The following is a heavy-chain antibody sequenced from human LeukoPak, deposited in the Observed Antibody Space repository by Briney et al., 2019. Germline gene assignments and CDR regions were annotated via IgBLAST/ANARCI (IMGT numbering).Heavy chain of an antibody. V-gene: IGHV1-18*01. Sequence: TSVKVSCKASGYTFTSYGISWVRQAPGQGLEWMGWISAYNGNTNYAQKLQGRVTMTTDTSTSTAYMELRSLRSDDTAAYYCAKALLGRGVLTVYYWGQGTLVT. D-gene: IGHD3-10*01. CDR3: AKALLGRGVLTVYY. CDR1: GYTFTSYG. J-gene: IGHJ4*02. CDR2: ISAYNGNT.